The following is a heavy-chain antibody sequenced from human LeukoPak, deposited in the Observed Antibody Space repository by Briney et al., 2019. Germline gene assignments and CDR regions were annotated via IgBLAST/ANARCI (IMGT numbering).Heavy chain of an antibody. Sequence: GASVKVSCKASGYTFTGYYMHWVRQAPGQGLEWMGWINPNSGGTKSAQKFQGRVTMTRDTSISTAYMELSSLRSEDTAVYYCARARLAVAGIGFDPWGQGTLVTVSS. D-gene: IGHD6-19*01. CDR1: GYTFTGYY. CDR3: ARARLAVAGIGFDP. CDR2: INPNSGGT. V-gene: IGHV1-2*02. J-gene: IGHJ5*02.